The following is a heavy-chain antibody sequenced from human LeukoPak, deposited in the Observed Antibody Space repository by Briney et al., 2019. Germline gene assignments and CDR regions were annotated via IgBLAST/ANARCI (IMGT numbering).Heavy chain of an antibody. CDR3: ARDPDIAAHFDY. CDR1: GFTFSGYW. CDR2: IKQDGSEK. V-gene: IGHV3-7*01. Sequence: AGGSLSLSCAASGFTFSGYWMSWVGKAPGKGREWVANIKQDGSEKYYVDSVKGRFTISRDNAKNSLYLQMNSLRAEDTAVYYCARDPDIAAHFDYRGQGTLVTVSS. J-gene: IGHJ4*02. D-gene: IGHD6-6*01.